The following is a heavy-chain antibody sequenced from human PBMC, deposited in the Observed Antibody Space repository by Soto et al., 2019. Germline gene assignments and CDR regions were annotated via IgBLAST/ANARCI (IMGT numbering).Heavy chain of an antibody. CDR3: AKASVATRSYYYYYMDV. D-gene: IGHD5-12*01. CDR1: GFTFSSYA. CDR2: ISGSGGST. Sequence: VQLLESGGGLVQPGGSLRLSCAASGFTFSSYAMSWVRQAPGKGLEWVSAISGSGGSTYYADSVKGRFTISRDNSKNTLYLQMNSLRAEDTAVYYCAKASVATRSYYYYYMDVWGKGTTVTVSS. V-gene: IGHV3-23*01. J-gene: IGHJ6*03.